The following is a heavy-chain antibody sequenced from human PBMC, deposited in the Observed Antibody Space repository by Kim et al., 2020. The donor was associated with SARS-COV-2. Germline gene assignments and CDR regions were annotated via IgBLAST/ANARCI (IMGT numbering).Heavy chain of an antibody. CDR1: GGPFSGYY. CDR2: INHSGST. D-gene: IGHD6-6*01. CDR3: ASRRGQHVYWYFDL. Sequence: SETLSLSCAVYGGPFSGYYWSWFRQPPEMGLEWIGEINHSGSTNYNPSLKSRVAISVDTSKNQFSLELSSVTAADTAVYYCASRRGQHVYWYFDLWGRGTLVTVSS. V-gene: IGHV4-34*01. J-gene: IGHJ2*01.